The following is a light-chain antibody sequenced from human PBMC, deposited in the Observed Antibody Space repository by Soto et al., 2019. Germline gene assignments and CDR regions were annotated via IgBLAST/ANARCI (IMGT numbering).Light chain of an antibody. Sequence: EIVLTQSPGTLSLSPGERATLSCRASQSVSSSYLAWYQQKPGQATRLLIYGASSRATGIPDRFSGSGSGTDFTLTISRLEPEDFAVYYCQQYDSSPLTFGGGNKVEIK. CDR3: QQYDSSPLT. CDR2: GAS. V-gene: IGKV3-20*01. CDR1: QSVSSSY. J-gene: IGKJ4*01.